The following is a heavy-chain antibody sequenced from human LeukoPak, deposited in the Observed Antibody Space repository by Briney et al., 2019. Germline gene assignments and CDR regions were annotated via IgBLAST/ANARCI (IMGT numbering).Heavy chain of an antibody. CDR2: INPNSGGT. CDR3: ARDSSTSYYYYGMDV. D-gene: IGHD2-2*01. J-gene: IGHJ6*02. Sequence: ASVKVSCKASGYTFTGYYMHWARQAPGQGLEWMRWINPNSGGTNYAQKFQGRVTMTRDTSISTAYMELSRLRSDDTAVYYCARDSSTSYYYYGMDVWGQGTTVTVSS. CDR1: GYTFTGYY. V-gene: IGHV1-2*02.